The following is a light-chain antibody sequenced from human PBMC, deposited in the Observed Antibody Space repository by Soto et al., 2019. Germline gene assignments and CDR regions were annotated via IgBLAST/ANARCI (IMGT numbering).Light chain of an antibody. CDR1: QDISNY. Sequence: DIQMTQSPSSLSASVGDRVTITCQARQDISNYLNWYQQKPGKAPKLLIYDASNLETGVPSRFSGSGSGPDFTFPISRLQPEDIATYYCQQYDNLPYIFGQGAKLEIK. CDR3: QQYDNLPYI. V-gene: IGKV1-33*01. J-gene: IGKJ2*01. CDR2: DAS.